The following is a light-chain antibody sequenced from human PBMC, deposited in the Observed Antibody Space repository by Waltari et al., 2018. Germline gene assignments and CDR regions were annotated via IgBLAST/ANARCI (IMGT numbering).Light chain of an antibody. Sequence: QSALTQSASVSGSPGQSITISCTGTSSDIGGYNYVSWYQQHPGKAPKLRTRDVSKRPSGMSKRFSGCKSGTTASRTIAGLQAEDEADYYCSSYTSTNTWVCGGGTKLTVL. J-gene: IGLJ3*02. CDR3: SSYTSTNTWV. CDR1: SSDIGGYNY. CDR2: DVS. V-gene: IGLV2-14*01.